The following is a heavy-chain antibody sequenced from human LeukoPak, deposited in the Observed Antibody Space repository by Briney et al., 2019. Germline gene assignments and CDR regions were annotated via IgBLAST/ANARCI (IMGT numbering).Heavy chain of an antibody. V-gene: IGHV3-23*01. J-gene: IGHJ4*02. CDR2: IGGRDGST. CDR3: AKGHYYGSGSLDY. CDR1: GFTFSSYG. Sequence: GGSLRLSCAASGFTFSSYGMSWVRQAPGKGLEWVSAIGGRDGSTYYADSVKGRFAISRDNSKNTLYVQMNSLRAEDTTVYYCAKGHYYGSGSLDYWGQGTLVTVSS. D-gene: IGHD3-10*01.